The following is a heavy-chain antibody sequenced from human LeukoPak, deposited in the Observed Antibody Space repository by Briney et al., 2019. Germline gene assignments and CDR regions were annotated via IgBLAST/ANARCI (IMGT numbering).Heavy chain of an antibody. CDR3: ARGFCRGESCYSGEYFQH. V-gene: IGHV4-34*01. D-gene: IGHD2-15*01. CDR2: ITHNGST. CDR1: GESLNDYY. J-gene: IGHJ1*01. Sequence: SETLSLTCGVPGESLNDYYWSWLRQSPGKGLEWMGEITHNGSTTFNPSLESRLTISVDTSKNQFSLKLTSVTAAEASVYFCARGFCRGESCYSGEYFQHWGQGTLVTVSS.